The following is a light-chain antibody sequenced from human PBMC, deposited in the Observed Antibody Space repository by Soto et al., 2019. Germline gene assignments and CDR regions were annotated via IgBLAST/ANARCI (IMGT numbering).Light chain of an antibody. CDR3: CSSAPESPYV. Sequence: QSVLAQPASVSGSPGQSITISCTGTSDDVGAYNSVSWYQQLPHKAPQVILYKGTQRPSGVSSRFSGSTSGNAASLTISGLQADDEADYFCCSSAPESPYVFGTGTKLTVL. CDR2: KGT. J-gene: IGLJ1*01. V-gene: IGLV2-23*01. CDR1: SDDVGAYNS.